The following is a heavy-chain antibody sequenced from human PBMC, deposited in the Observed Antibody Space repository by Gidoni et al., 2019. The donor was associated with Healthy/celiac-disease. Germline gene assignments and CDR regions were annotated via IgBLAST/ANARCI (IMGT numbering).Heavy chain of an antibody. D-gene: IGHD4-17*01. V-gene: IGHV3-11*01. CDR3: ARYPPYGDYPDY. J-gene: IGHJ4*02. CDR2: ISSSGSTI. Sequence: QGQLVASGGGLVRPGGSMRLSGAASGVTFSDYYLSWIRRAPGKGLEWVSYISSSGSTIYYADSVKGRFTISSDNAKNSLYLQMNSLRAEDTAVYYCARYPPYGDYPDYWGQGTLVPVSS. CDR1: GVTFSDYY.